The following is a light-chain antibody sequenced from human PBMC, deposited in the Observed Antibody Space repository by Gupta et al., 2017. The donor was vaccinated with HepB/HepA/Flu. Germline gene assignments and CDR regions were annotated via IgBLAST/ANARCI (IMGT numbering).Light chain of an antibody. J-gene: IGLJ2*01. V-gene: IGLV1-44*01. CDR3: AAWDDSLNGRV. CDR1: SSNIGSNT. CDR2: SNN. Sequence: QSVLTPPPSASGTPGQRCTISCSGSSSNIGSNTVNWYQQLPGTAPKLLIYSNNQRPSGVPDRFSGSKSGTSASLAISGLQSEDEADYYCAAWDDSLNGRVFGGGTKLTVL.